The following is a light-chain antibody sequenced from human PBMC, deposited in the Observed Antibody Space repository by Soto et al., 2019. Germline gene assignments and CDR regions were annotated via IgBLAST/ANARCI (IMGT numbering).Light chain of an antibody. CDR1: QSVSSSY. Sequence: EIVLTQSPGTLSLSPGERATLSCRASQSVSSSYLAWYQQKPGQAPRLLIYRASSRATGIPDRFSGSGSGTDFTLSISRLEPEDFAVYYCQQYGSSLWTFGQGTKVNI. V-gene: IGKV3-20*01. CDR2: RAS. J-gene: IGKJ1*01. CDR3: QQYGSSLWT.